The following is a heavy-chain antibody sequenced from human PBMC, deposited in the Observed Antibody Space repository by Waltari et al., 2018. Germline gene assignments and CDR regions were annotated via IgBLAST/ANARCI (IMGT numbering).Heavy chain of an antibody. V-gene: IGHV4-39*07. Sequence: QLQLQESGPGLVKPPEPLSLTCTVSGGSISSSSYYWGGIRQPPEKGPEWVASMDYSGRTYYNPSLKSRVTISVDTSKNQFSLEVRSVTAADTAVYYCARGFGSATTSRFDPWGQGIVVTVSS. CDR2: MDYSGRT. D-gene: IGHD5-12*01. CDR3: ARGFGSATTSRFDP. J-gene: IGHJ5*02. CDR1: GGSISSSSYY.